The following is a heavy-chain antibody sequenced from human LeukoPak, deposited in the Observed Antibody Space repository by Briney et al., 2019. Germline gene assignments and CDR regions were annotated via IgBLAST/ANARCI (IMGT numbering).Heavy chain of an antibody. D-gene: IGHD2-2*01. Sequence: PGGSLRLSCAASGFTFSSYAMSWVRQAPGKGLEWVSAISGSGGSTYYADSVKGRFTISRDNSKNTLYLQMNSLRAEDTAVYYCARDRNRYCSSTSCYWYFQHWGQGTLVTVSS. CDR1: GFTFSSYA. V-gene: IGHV3-23*01. CDR2: ISGSGGST. J-gene: IGHJ1*01. CDR3: ARDRNRYCSSTSCYWYFQH.